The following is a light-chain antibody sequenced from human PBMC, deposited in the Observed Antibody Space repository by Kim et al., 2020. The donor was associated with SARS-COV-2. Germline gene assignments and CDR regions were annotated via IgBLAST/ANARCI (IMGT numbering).Light chain of an antibody. Sequence: LSASVGDRVTITCRASQDIANSLAWYQQKPGKVPKVLIYAASTLQSGVPSRFSGSGSGTEFTLTIGSLQTEDVATYYCQKYNSAPWTFGPGTKVEIK. CDR3: QKYNSAPWT. CDR1: QDIANS. V-gene: IGKV1-27*01. J-gene: IGKJ1*01. CDR2: AAS.